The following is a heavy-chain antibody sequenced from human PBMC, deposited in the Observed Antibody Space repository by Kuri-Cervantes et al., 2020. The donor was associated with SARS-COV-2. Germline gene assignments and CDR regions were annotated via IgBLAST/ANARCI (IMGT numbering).Heavy chain of an antibody. CDR1: GFTFSSYA. J-gene: IGHJ4*02. CDR2: ISSDGKNK. Sequence: GGSLRLSCAASGFTFSSYAMSWVRQAPGQGLEWVTFISSDGKNKKCMASGKGRFTISRDNSQNTLYLQMKSLRDEDTAIYYCAKDRAGVHDFWGQGTLVTVSS. D-gene: IGHD2-21*01. V-gene: IGHV3-30*18. CDR3: AKDRAGVHDF.